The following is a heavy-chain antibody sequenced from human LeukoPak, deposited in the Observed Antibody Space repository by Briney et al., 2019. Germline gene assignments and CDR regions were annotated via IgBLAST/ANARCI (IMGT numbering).Heavy chain of an antibody. CDR3: ARDSTTGMDY. V-gene: IGHV4-31*03. CDR1: GGSIGSGGYY. D-gene: IGHD1-1*01. J-gene: IGHJ4*02. Sequence: SQTLSLTCTVSGGSIGSGGYYWSWIRQHPGKGLEWIGYIYYSGSTYYNPSLKSRVTISVDTSKNQFSLKLSSVTAADTAVYYCARDSTTGMDYWGQGTLVTVSS. CDR2: IYYSGST.